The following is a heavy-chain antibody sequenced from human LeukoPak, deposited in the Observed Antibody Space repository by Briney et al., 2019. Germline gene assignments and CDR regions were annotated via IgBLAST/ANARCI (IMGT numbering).Heavy chain of an antibody. J-gene: IGHJ4*02. CDR3: VRDAYGSGKGFFVY. D-gene: IGHD3-10*01. Sequence: ASVKVSCKASGYTFTSYGFSWVRQAPGQGLEWVGWISGHDGNTKYAQKYQGRVTMTTETSTSTAYMELSSLGSDDTAVYYCVRDAYGSGKGFFVYWGQGILVTVSS. CDR2: ISGHDGNT. CDR1: GYTFTSYG. V-gene: IGHV1-18*01.